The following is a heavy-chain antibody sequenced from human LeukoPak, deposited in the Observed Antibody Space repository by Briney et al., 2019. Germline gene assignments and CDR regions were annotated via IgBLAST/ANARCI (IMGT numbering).Heavy chain of an antibody. CDR1: GFTFSSSA. Sequence: GGSLRLSCAASGFTFSSSAMTWVRQAPGKGLEWVSAISAGGDRIYYADSVKGRFTISRDNSKTTLYLQMSSLRVEDTAVYYCARAGGCSSTSCYNPHFDYWGQGTLVTVSS. CDR2: ISAGGDRI. CDR3: ARAGGCSSTSCYNPHFDY. J-gene: IGHJ4*02. D-gene: IGHD2-2*02. V-gene: IGHV3-23*01.